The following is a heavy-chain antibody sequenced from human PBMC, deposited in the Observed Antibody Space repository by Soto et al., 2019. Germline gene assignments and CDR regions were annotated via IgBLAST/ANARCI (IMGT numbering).Heavy chain of an antibody. D-gene: IGHD2-2*01. V-gene: IGHV4-31*03. CDR3: ARAFQPGVVPVNWVDP. Sequence: SETLSLTCTVSGGSISSGGYYWSWIRQHPGKGLEWIGYIYYSGSTYYNPSLKSRVTISVDTSKNQFSLKLSPVTAADTAVYYCARAFQPGVVPVNWVDPWGQGTLVTVSS. J-gene: IGHJ5*02. CDR1: GGSISSGGYY. CDR2: IYYSGST.